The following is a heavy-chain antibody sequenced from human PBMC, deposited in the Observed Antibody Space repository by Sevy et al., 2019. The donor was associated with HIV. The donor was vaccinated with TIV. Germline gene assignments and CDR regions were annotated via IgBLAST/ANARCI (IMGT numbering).Heavy chain of an antibody. J-gene: IGHJ6*02. Sequence: ASVKVSCKASGYTFTGYYMLWVRQAPGQGLEWMGWINPNSGGTNYAQKFQGRVTMTRDTSISTAYMELSRLRSDDTAVYYCARVQDNPGRYHYGMDVWGQGTTVTVSS. D-gene: IGHD3-10*01. CDR2: INPNSGGT. CDR3: ARVQDNPGRYHYGMDV. V-gene: IGHV1-2*02. CDR1: GYTFTGYY.